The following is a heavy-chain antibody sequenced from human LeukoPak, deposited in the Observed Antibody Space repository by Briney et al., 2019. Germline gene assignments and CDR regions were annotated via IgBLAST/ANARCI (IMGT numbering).Heavy chain of an antibody. CDR3: AKIGPGDAFDI. V-gene: IGHV3-9*01. J-gene: IGHJ3*02. CDR2: ISWNSGSI. Sequence: GRSLRLSCAASGFTFDDYAMHWVRQAPGKGLEWVSGISWNSGSIGYADSVKGRFAISRDNAKNSLYLQMNSLRAEDTALYYCAKIGPGDAFDIWGQGTVVTVSS. CDR1: GFTFDDYA.